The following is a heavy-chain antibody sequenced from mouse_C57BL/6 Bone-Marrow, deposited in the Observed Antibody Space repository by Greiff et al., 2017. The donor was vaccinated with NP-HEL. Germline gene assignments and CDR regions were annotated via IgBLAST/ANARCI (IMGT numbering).Heavy chain of an antibody. CDR3: TRKTGTGSSDY. V-gene: IGHV1-15*01. D-gene: IGHD6-1*01. Sequence: VKLMESGAELVRPGASVTLSCKASGYTFTDYEMHWVKQTPVHGLEWIGAIDPETGGTAYNQKFKGKAILTADNSSSTDYMELRSLTSEAAAVYYCTRKTGTGSSDYWGQGTTLTVSS. CDR1: GYTFTDYE. CDR2: IDPETGGT. J-gene: IGHJ2*01.